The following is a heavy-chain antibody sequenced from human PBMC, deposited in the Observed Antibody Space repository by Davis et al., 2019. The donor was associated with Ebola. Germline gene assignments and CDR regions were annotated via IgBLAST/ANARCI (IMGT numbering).Heavy chain of an antibody. J-gene: IGHJ4*02. CDR3: AGSGYYN. Sequence: GESLKISCAASGFTFNDFAMSWVRQAPGKGLEWVSTISGSGGSTYYADSVRGRFTISRDNSKNTLYLQMNSLRAEDTAVYYCAGSGYYNWGQGTLVTVSS. D-gene: IGHD3-3*01. V-gene: IGHV3-23*01. CDR1: GFTFNDFA. CDR2: ISGSGGST.